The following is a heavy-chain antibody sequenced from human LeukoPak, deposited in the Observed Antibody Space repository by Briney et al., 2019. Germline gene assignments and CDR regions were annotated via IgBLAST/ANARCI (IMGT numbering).Heavy chain of an antibody. CDR2: IYYSGST. J-gene: IGHJ4*02. Sequence: SETLFLTCTVSGYSISSGYYWSWIRQPPGKGLEWIGYIYYSGSTNYNPSLKSRVTISVDTSKNQFSLKLSSVTAADTAVYYCARETPYGDYVRWGQGTLVTVSS. CDR1: GYSISSGYY. CDR3: ARETPYGDYVR. V-gene: IGHV4-61*01. D-gene: IGHD4-17*01.